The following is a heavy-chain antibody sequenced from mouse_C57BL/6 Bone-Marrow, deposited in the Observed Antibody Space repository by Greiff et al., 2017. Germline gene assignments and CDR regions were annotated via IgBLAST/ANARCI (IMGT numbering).Heavy chain of an antibody. D-gene: IGHD3-2*02. CDR2: INPNNGGT. CDR3: ARFGEGGDSSGYPYYFDY. V-gene: IGHV1-26*01. Sequence: EVQLQQSGPELVKPGASVKISCKASGYTFTDYYMNWVKQSHGKSLEWLGDINPNNGGTSYNQKFKGKATLTVDKSSSTDYMELRSLTSAGSAVYYVARFGEGGDSSGYPYYFDYWGQGTTLTVSS. CDR1: GYTFTDYY. J-gene: IGHJ2*01.